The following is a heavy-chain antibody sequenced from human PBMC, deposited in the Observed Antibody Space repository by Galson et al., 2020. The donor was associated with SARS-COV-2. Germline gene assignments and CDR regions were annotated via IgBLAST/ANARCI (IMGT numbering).Heavy chain of an antibody. D-gene: IGHD2-8*02. CDR2: IYHSGNT. V-gene: IGHV4-39*01. CDR3: AGRYCTGGYCYRYFDY. CDR1: GGSFSSDMYY. J-gene: IGHJ4*02. Sequence: SETLSLTCTVSGGSFSSDMYYWGWIRQPPGKGLEWIGSIYHSGNTYYNPSLKSRVIISVDTSKNQFSLRLTSVTAADTAVYYCAGRYCTGGYCYRYFDYWGQGTLVPVSS.